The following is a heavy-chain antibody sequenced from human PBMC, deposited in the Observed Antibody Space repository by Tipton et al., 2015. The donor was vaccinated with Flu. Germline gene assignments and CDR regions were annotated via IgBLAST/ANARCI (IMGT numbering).Heavy chain of an antibody. J-gene: IGHJ4*02. Sequence: SLRLSCAASGFTFDDYAMHWVRQAPGKGLEWVSGISWNSGSIGYADSVKGRFTISRDNAKNSLYLQMNSLRAEDTALYYCAKDTAQICRVALDWGQGTLVTVSS. CDR3: AKDTAQICRVALD. CDR2: ISWNSGSI. CDR1: GFTFDDYA. V-gene: IGHV3-9*01.